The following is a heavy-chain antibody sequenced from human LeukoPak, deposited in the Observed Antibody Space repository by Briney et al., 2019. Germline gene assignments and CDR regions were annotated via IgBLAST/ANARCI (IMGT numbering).Heavy chain of an antibody. J-gene: IGHJ4*02. CDR3: ARGVRFSGSYYFDY. V-gene: IGHV4-4*07. CDR2: IHPSGST. Sequence: PSETLSLTCTVSGGSISGYFWSWIRQTAGEGLEWIARIHPSGSTDYSPSLMGRLTLSQDTSKNQFSLNLISVTAADTAVYYCARGVRFSGSYYFDYWGQGSLVTVSS. D-gene: IGHD1-26*01. CDR1: GGSISGYF.